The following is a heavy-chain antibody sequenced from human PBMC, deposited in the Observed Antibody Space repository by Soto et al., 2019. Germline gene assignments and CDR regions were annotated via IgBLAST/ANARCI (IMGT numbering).Heavy chain of an antibody. D-gene: IGHD3-10*01. J-gene: IGHJ6*02. V-gene: IGHV1-18*01. CDR3: ARDNGFGESDV. CDR2: ISPFDGNT. CDR1: GYTFPNYG. Sequence: ASVKRSCKTSGYTFPNYGISWLRQDTGQGLEWMGWISPFDGNTNYAQNFQVRVTLTKDTSTSTAYMELRSLRYDDTAVYYCARDNGFGESDVWGQGTKVTVSS.